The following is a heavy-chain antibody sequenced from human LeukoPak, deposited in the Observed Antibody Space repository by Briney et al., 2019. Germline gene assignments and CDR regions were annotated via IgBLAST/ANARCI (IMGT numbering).Heavy chain of an antibody. Sequence: PGGSLRLSCAASGFTFSSYAMTWVRQAPGKGLEWVSVIYSGGSTYYADSVKGRFTISRDNSKNTLYLQMNSLRAEDTAVYYCARDRDSWGQGTLVTVSS. CDR2: IYSGGST. J-gene: IGHJ4*02. CDR3: ARDRDS. V-gene: IGHV3-53*01. D-gene: IGHD3-22*01. CDR1: GFTFSSYA.